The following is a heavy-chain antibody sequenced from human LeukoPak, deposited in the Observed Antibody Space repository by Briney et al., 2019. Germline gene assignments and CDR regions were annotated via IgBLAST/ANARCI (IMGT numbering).Heavy chain of an antibody. CDR1: GGSFSGYY. CDR3: ARHWYFLPNQDALDI. CDR2: INHSGST. J-gene: IGHJ3*02. V-gene: IGHV4-34*01. D-gene: IGHD3-9*01. Sequence: PSETLSLTCAVYGGSFSGYYWSWIRQPPVKELEWIGEINHSGSTNYNPSLKSRVTISVDTSKNQFSLRLSSVTAADTAVYYCARHWYFLPNQDALDIWGQGTMATVSS.